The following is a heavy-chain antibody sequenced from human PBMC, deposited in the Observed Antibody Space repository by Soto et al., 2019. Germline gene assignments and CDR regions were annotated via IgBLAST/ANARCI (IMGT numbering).Heavy chain of an antibody. CDR2: IYHSGRT. CDR3: GGGPGP. CDR1: GGFISSGGYS. J-gene: IGHJ5*02. V-gene: IGHV4-30-2*01. Sequence: SEALCLTWAVSGGFISSGGYSWSWNRQPPGKGLEWIGYIYHSGRTYYNPSLKSRVTISVDRSKNQFSPKLSSVTAADTAVYYCGGGPGPWGQGTLVSVSS.